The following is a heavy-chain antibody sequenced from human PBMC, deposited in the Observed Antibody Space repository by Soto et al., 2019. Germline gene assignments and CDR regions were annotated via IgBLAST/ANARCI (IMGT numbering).Heavy chain of an antibody. Sequence: ASVEVSCKASGYTFTSYDINWVRQATGQGLEWMGWMNPNSGNTGYAQKFQGRVTMTRNTSISTAYMEPSSLRSEDPAVYYCARGGQPLLRWFDPWGQGTLVTVSS. J-gene: IGHJ5*02. V-gene: IGHV1-8*01. CDR1: GYTFTSYD. D-gene: IGHD2-15*01. CDR3: ARGGQPLLRWFDP. CDR2: MNPNSGNT.